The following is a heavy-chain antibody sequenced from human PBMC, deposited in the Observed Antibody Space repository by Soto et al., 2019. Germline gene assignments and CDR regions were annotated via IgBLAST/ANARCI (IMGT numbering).Heavy chain of an antibody. D-gene: IGHD6-19*01. CDR2: IQQVGSEK. Sequence: EVQLVESGGGLVQPGGSLRLSCAASRFTFSTYWMSWVRQAPGKGLEWVANIQQVGSEKYYVDSVKGRFTISRDNAKNSLYLQMNSLRAEDTAVYYCARGGRIRASGWFDYWGQGTLVTVSS. V-gene: IGHV3-7*03. CDR1: RFTFSTYW. J-gene: IGHJ4*02. CDR3: ARGGRIRASGWFDY.